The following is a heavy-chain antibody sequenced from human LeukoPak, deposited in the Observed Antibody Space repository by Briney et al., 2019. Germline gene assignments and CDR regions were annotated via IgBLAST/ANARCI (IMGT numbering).Heavy chain of an antibody. Sequence: GASVKVSCKASGYSFTSYGISWVRQASGQGLEWMGWISGYNGNTKYAQKFQGRVSMTTDTSTSTVYMELRSLTSDDTVVYYCARGLRAVAGTSEYWGQGTQVTVSS. V-gene: IGHV1-18*01. D-gene: IGHD6-19*01. CDR2: ISGYNGNT. CDR1: GYSFTSYG. CDR3: ARGLRAVAGTSEY. J-gene: IGHJ4*02.